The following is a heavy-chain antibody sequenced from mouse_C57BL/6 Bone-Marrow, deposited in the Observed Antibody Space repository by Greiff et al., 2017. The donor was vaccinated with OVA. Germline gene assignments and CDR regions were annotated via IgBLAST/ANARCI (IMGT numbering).Heavy chain of an antibody. CDR1: GYTFTSYG. D-gene: IGHD3-1*01. CDR3: RSGGYFEV. CDR2: IYPRSGNT. V-gene: IGHV1-81*01. J-gene: IGHJ1*03. Sequence: QVQLKESGAELVRPGASVKLSCKASGYTFTSYGISWVKQRPGQGLEWIGEIYPRSGNTYYNEKFKGKATLTADKSSSTAYMELRSLTSEDAAVYFCRSGGYFEVWGTGTTVTVSS.